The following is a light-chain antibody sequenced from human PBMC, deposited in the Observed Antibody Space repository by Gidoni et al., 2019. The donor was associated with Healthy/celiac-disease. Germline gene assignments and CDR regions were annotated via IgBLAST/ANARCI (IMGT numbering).Light chain of an antibody. CDR3: QVWILTTYQMM. J-gene: IGLJ3*02. CDR1: NIGRKR. CDR2: DDD. V-gene: IGLV3-21*02. Sequence: SYVLTQPPSVSVAPGQTAIITCGGNNIGRKRVHWYQHKPGQAPVLVVYDDDDRPSEIPERFSGSNSGNTATLTISRVEVGDEADYYCQVWILTTYQMMFGGGTRLTVL.